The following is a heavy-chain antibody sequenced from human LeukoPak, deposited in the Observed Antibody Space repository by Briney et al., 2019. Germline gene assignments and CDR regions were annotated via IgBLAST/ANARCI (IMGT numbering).Heavy chain of an antibody. D-gene: IGHD6-19*01. CDR2: INHSGST. CDR3: ARLYTGSVMRRGSGWTRVGAFDI. Sequence: SETLSLTCSVSGGSISSYYWSWIRQPPGKGLEWIGEINHSGSTNYNPSLKSRVTISVDTSKNQFPLKLSSVTAADTAVYYCARLYTGSVMRRGSGWTRVGAFDIWGQGTMVTVSS. J-gene: IGHJ3*02. CDR1: GGSISSYY. V-gene: IGHV4-34*01.